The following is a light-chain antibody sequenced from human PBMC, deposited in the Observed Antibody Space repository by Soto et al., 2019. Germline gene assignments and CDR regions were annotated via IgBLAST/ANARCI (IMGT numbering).Light chain of an antibody. CDR2: GAS. CDR1: QSVSGSC. Sequence: EIVLTQSPGTLSLSPGERATLSCRASQSVSGSCLAWYQQKPGQAPRLLTYGASSRATGIPDRFSGSGSGTDFTLTISRLEPEDFAVYYCQQYGSSPFTFGPRTKVDIK. J-gene: IGKJ3*01. V-gene: IGKV3-20*01. CDR3: QQYGSSPFT.